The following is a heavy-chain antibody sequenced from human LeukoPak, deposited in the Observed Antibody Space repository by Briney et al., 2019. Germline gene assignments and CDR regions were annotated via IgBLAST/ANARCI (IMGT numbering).Heavy chain of an antibody. CDR1: GFTFSSYS. V-gene: IGHV3-48*04. D-gene: IGHD1-26*01. CDR2: ISSSSSTM. CDR3: AGRVGATWVDY. Sequence: GGSLRLSCAASGFTFSSYSMNWVRQAPGKGLEWLSYISSSSSTMYYADSVKGRFTISRDNAKNSLYLQMNSLRAEDAAVYYCAGRVGATWVDYWGQGTLVTVSS. J-gene: IGHJ4*02.